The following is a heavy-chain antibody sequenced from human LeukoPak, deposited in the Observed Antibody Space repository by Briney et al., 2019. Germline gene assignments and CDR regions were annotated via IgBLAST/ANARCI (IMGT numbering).Heavy chain of an antibody. Sequence: PGGSLRLSCAASGFTFSSYAMSWVHQAPGKGLEWVSTISGSGGSTYYADSVKGRFTISRDNSKNTLYLQMNSLRAEDTAVYYCAKAWGTGDDAFDIWGQGTMVTVSS. V-gene: IGHV3-23*01. CDR1: GFTFSSYA. CDR2: ISGSGGST. J-gene: IGHJ3*02. D-gene: IGHD7-27*01. CDR3: AKAWGTGDDAFDI.